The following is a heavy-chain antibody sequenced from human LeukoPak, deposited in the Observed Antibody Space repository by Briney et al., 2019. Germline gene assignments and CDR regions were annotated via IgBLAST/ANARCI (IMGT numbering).Heavy chain of an antibody. Sequence: SVKVSCKASGGTFSSYAISWVRQAPGQGLEWMGGIIPIFGTANYAQKFQGRVTITADESTSTAYMELSSLRSEDTAVYYCERGDVDTAMVLEAYFDYWGQGTLVTVSS. V-gene: IGHV1-69*13. CDR1: GGTFSSYA. J-gene: IGHJ4*02. CDR2: IIPIFGTA. CDR3: ERGDVDTAMVLEAYFDY. D-gene: IGHD5-18*01.